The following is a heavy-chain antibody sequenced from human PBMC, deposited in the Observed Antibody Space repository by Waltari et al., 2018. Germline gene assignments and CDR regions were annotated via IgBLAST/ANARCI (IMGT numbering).Heavy chain of an antibody. J-gene: IGHJ2*01. Sequence: QVQLQQWGAGLLKPSETLSLTCAVYGGSFSGYYWSWIRQPPGKGLEGSGEINHSGRTNYDPSLKSRVTISVASSKNQFDLKLSSGTAADTAVYYCARRAVVTMVRGVIIRTWYFDLWGRGTLVTVSS. CDR2: INHSGRT. V-gene: IGHV4-34*01. D-gene: IGHD3-10*01. CDR1: GGSFSGYY. CDR3: ARRAVVTMVRGVIIRTWYFDL.